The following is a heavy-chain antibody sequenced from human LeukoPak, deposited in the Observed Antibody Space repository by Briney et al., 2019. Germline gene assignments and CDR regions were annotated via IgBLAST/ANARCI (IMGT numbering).Heavy chain of an antibody. CDR1: GFTFSSYA. D-gene: IGHD6-19*01. CDR2: ISYDGSNK. V-gene: IGHV3-30-3*01. Sequence: GGSLRLSCAASGFTFSSYAMHWVRQAPGKGLEWVAVISYDGSNKYYADSVKGRFTISRDNSKNTLYLQMDSLRAEDTAVYYCARAMAVAGTAFDYWGQGTLVTVSS. CDR3: ARAMAVAGTAFDY. J-gene: IGHJ4*02.